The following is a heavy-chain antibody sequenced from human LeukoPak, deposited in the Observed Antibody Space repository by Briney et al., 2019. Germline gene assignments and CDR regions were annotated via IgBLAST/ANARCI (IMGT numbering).Heavy chain of an antibody. CDR1: GYTXSRYY. V-gene: IGHV1-46*01. J-gene: IGHJ6*02. CDR3: ARWGASGLALIYYYGMDV. CDR2: INPSGGST. D-gene: IGHD3/OR15-3a*01. Sequence: GASVKVSCKASGYTXSRYYMHWVRQAPGQGLEWMGMINPSGGSTSYAQKFQGRVTMTRDTSTRIVYMELSSLRSEDTAVYYCARWGASGLALIYYYGMDVWGQGTTVTVSS.